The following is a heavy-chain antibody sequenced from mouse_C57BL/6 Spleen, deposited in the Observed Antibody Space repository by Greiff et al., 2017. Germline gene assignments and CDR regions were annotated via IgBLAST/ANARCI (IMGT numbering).Heavy chain of an antibody. CDR1: GYAFSSYW. D-gene: IGHD1-1*01. V-gene: IGHV1-80*01. J-gene: IGHJ3*01. CDR2: IYPGDGAT. CDR3: AREDAYYGLAY. Sequence: QVQLQQSGAELVKPGASVKISCKASGYAFSSYWMNWVKQRPGKGLEWIGQIYPGDGATNYNGKFKGKATLTADKSSSPAYMQRSSLTSEDSAVYFCAREDAYYGLAYWGQGTLVTVSA.